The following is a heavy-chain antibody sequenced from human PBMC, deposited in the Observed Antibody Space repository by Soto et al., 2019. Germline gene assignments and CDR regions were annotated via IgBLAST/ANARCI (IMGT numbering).Heavy chain of an antibody. J-gene: IGHJ4*02. CDR2: ISKDASNE. V-gene: IGHV3-30*18. Sequence: GRCMRLSWAAGRITLSSNGMPCLRKTPGKGMEGVAVISKDASNEYYAGSVKGRLTISRDNSKNTLYLQMNSLRAEDTAVYYCAKDYSSGWYVYYYFDYWGQGTLVTVSS. CDR3: AKDYSSGWYVYYYFDY. CDR1: RITLSSNG. D-gene: IGHD6-19*01.